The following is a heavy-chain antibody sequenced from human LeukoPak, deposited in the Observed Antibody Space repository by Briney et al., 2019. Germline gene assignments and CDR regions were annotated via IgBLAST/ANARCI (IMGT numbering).Heavy chain of an antibody. CDR1: GFTFSDYY. V-gene: IGHV3-11*04. J-gene: IGHJ4*02. D-gene: IGHD1-26*01. CDR2: ISRGGNSI. Sequence: KPGGSLRLSCAASGFTFSDYYMNWLRQAPGKGLEWVSSISRGGNSIYYADSVKGRFTISRDNAKNSLYLQMNSLRAEDTAVYYCARDQFRVGAIDYWGQGTLVTVSS. CDR3: ARDQFRVGAIDY.